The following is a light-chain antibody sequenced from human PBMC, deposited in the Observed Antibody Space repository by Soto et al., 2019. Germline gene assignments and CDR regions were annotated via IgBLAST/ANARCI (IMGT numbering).Light chain of an antibody. Sequence: DIVMTQSPDSLAVSLGERATINCKSSQSVLYSSNNKHYLAWYQQKPGQPPKLLIYWASTRESGVPDRFSGRGSGTDFPLTISSLQAEDVAVYYCQQYYSTPYTFGQGTKLEIK. CDR1: QSVLYSSNNKHY. V-gene: IGKV4-1*01. CDR3: QQYYSTPYT. J-gene: IGKJ2*01. CDR2: WAS.